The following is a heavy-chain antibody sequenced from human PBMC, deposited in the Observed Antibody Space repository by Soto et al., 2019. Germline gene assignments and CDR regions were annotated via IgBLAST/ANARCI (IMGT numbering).Heavy chain of an antibody. D-gene: IGHD2-15*01. J-gene: IGHJ4*02. CDR3: AKDIRGAAY. V-gene: IGHV3-23*01. CDR2: ISASGGTT. Sequence: EVQLLESGGGLVQPGGSLRLSCAASGFTFSSYAMSWVRQAPGKGLDWVSSISASGGTTYYADSVKGRFTMSRDNSKNNLYLQINSLRAGDTAVYYCAKDIRGAAYWGQGTLVTVSS. CDR1: GFTFSSYA.